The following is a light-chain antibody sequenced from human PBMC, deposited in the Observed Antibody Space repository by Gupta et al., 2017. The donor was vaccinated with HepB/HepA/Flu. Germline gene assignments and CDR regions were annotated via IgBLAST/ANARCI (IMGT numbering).Light chain of an antibody. Sequence: SYVLPQPPSVSVAPGKTSRITFRGHNIGRPRVPWYQQKPGQAPVLVIYYDSDRPSVSPERFSGSNYGNTATLTIIRVEAGEEADYYCQVEDMSSDHFVFGSGTKFTVL. CDR3: QVEDMSSDHFV. V-gene: IGLV3-21*04. CDR1: NIGRPR. CDR2: YDS. J-gene: IGLJ1*01.